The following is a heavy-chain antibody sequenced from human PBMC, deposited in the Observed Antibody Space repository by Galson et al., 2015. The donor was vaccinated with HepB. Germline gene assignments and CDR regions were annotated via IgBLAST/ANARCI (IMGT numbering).Heavy chain of an antibody. CDR3: ARDGPYYGDFD. V-gene: IGHV3-11*06. Sequence: SLRLSCAASGFTFSDYYMSWIRQAPGKGLEWVSYISSSSSYTNYADSVKGRFTISRDNAKNSLYLQMNSLRAEDTAVYYCARDGPYYGDFDWGQGTLVTVSS. CDR2: ISSSSSYT. CDR1: GFTFSDYY. D-gene: IGHD4-17*01. J-gene: IGHJ4*02.